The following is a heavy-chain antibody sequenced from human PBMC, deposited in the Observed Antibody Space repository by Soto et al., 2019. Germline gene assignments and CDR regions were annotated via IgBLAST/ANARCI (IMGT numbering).Heavy chain of an antibody. CDR3: VKDDGGYPSTAPH. CDR2: ISGSGDRT. D-gene: IGHD3-22*01. J-gene: IGHJ4*02. V-gene: IGHV3-23*01. CDR1: GITISNYP. Sequence: VQLLESGGALVQPGGSLRLSCAASGITISNYPMSWVRQAPGKELDWVPGISGSGDRTYYADSAKGRFTISKDISKNALSLQLDSLGVEDTAVYFCVKDDGGYPSTAPHWGQGTLVTVSS.